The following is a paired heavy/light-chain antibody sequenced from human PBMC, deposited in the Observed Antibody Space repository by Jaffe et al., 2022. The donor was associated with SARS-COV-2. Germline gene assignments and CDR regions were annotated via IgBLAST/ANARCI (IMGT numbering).Light chain of an antibody. CDR2: GAS. CDR3: QQYNNWPPYT. J-gene: IGKJ2*01. Sequence: EIVMTQSPATLSVSPGERATLSCRASQSVSSNLAWYQQKPGQAPSLLIYGASTRATGIPARFSGSGSGTEFTLTISSLQSEDFAVYYCQQYNNWPPYTFGQGTKLEI. V-gene: IGKV3-15*01. CDR1: QSVSSN.
Heavy chain of an antibody. CDR1: GFTFSSYS. CDR2: IISNGGST. CDR3: VKGSGRRLQSDGMDV. J-gene: IGHJ6*02. D-gene: IGHD6-25*01. V-gene: IGHV3-64D*09. Sequence: EVQLVESGGDLVQPGGSLRLTCSGSGFTFSSYSMHWVRQAPGKGLEYVSGIISNGGSTYYADSVQGRFTISRDNSKNTLFLQMSSLRAEDSAVYFCVKGSGRRLQSDGMDVWGQGTTVTVSS.